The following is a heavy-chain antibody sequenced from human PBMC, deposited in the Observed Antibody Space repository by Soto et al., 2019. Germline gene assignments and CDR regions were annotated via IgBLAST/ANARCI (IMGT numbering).Heavy chain of an antibody. J-gene: IGHJ6*02. V-gene: IGHV3-23*01. CDR3: ARGRPYGMDV. CDR2: ISGSGGST. Sequence: LRLSCAASGFTFSSYAMSWVRQAPGKGLEWVSAISGSGGSTYYADSVKGRFTISRDNSKNTLYLQMKSLRAEDAAVYYCARGRPYGMDVWGQGTTVTVSS. CDR1: GFTFSSYA.